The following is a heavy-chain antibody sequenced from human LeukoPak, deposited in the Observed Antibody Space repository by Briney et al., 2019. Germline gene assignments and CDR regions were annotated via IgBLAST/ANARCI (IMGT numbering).Heavy chain of an antibody. CDR1: GGSFSGYY. V-gene: IGHV4-34*01. Sequence: RPSETLSLTCAVYGGSFSGYYWSWIRQPPGKGLEWIGEINHSGSTNYNPSLKSRVTISVDTSKNQFSPKLSSVTAADTAVYYCARASYYYDSSGPDDDYWGQGTLVTVSS. D-gene: IGHD3-22*01. J-gene: IGHJ4*02. CDR3: ARASYYYDSSGPDDDY. CDR2: INHSGST.